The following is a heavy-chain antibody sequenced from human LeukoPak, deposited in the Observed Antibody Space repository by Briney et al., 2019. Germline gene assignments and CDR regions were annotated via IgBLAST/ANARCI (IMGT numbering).Heavy chain of an antibody. CDR3: ARNTPDIFLEG. CDR2: ISSSSSHI. V-gene: IGHV3-21*01. Sequence: GGSLRLSCAASGFTFSTCTMNWVRQAPGKGLEWVSSISSSSSHIYYADSVKGRFTISRDNAKNSLYLLMNSLRAEDTAVYYCARNTPDIFLEGWGRGTLVTVSS. J-gene: IGHJ4*02. D-gene: IGHD3-9*01. CDR1: GFTFSTCT.